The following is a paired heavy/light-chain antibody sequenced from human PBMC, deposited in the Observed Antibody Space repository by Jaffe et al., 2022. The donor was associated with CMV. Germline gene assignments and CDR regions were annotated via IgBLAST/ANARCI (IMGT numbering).Heavy chain of an antibody. D-gene: IGHD3-22*01. Sequence: EVQLVESGGGLVQPGRSLRLSCAASGFTFDDYAMHWVRQAPGKGLEWVSGISWNSGSIGYADSVKGRFTISRDNAKNSLYLQMNSLRAEDTALYYCAKDIGFSGMYYYDSSGPAAFDIWGQGTMVTVSS. J-gene: IGHJ3*02. CDR3: AKDIGFSGMYYYDSSGPAAFDI. V-gene: IGHV3-9*01. CDR1: GFTFDDYA. CDR2: ISWNSGSI.
Light chain of an antibody. J-gene: IGKJ5*01. CDR3: QQRSNL. Sequence: EIVLTQSPATLSLSPGERATLSCRASQSVSSYLAWYQQKPGQAPRLLIYDASNRATGIPARFSGSGSGTDFTLTISSLEPEDFAVYYCQQRSNLFGQGTRLEIK. CDR1: QSVSSY. V-gene: IGKV3-11*01. CDR2: DAS.